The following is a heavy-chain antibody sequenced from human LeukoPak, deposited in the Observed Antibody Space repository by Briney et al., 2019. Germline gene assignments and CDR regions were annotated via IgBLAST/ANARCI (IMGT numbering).Heavy chain of an antibody. J-gene: IGHJ4*02. D-gene: IGHD6-6*01. CDR1: GYTFITYG. V-gene: IGHV1-18*01. Sequence: ASVKVSCKTSGYTFITYGINWVRQAPGQGLEWMGWISTYNGDTNYAQKLQGRVTMTTDTSTSTAYMELRSLRSDDTAVYYCARRAARRCFDYWGQGTLVTVSS. CDR2: ISTYNGDT. CDR3: ARRAARRCFDY.